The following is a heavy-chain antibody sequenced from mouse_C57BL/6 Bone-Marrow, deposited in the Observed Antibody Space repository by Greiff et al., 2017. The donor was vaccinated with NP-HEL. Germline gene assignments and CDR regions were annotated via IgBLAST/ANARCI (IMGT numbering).Heavy chain of an antibody. D-gene: IGHD2-1*01. Sequence: VQLQQPGAELVRPGSSVKLSCKASGYTFTSYWMHWVKQRPIQGLEWIGNIDPSDSETHYNQKFKDKATLTVDKSSSTAYMQLSSLTSEDSAVYYCARWGYGNYLYAMDYWGQGTSVTVSS. CDR3: ARWGYGNYLYAMDY. J-gene: IGHJ4*01. CDR2: IDPSDSET. V-gene: IGHV1-52*01. CDR1: GYTFTSYW.